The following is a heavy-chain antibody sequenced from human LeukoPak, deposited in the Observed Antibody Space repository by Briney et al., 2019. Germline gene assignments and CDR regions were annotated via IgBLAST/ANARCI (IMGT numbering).Heavy chain of an antibody. CDR3: ATDFYDST. CDR1: GFTFSIYT. Sequence: GGSLRLSCVASGFTFSIYTMNWVRQAPGKGLEWVGRIRSNSDGGTIDYAAPVKGRFTLSRDDSKTTLYLQMNSLQTEDTAVYYCATDFYDSTWGQGTLVTVSS. D-gene: IGHD3-22*01. J-gene: IGHJ5*02. V-gene: IGHV3-15*07. CDR2: IRSNSDGGTI.